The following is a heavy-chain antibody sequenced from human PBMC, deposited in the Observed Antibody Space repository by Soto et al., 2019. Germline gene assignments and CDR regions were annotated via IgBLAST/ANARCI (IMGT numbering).Heavy chain of an antibody. CDR2: IKSKTDGGTT. Sequence: GGSLRLSCAASGFTFSNAWMSWVRQAPGKGLEWVGRIKSKTDGGTTDYAAPVKGRFTISRDDSKNTLYLQMNSLKTEDTAVYYCTGRYYDILTGYYILDYWGQGTLVTVSS. D-gene: IGHD3-9*01. CDR3: TGRYYDILTGYYILDY. CDR1: GFTFSNAW. J-gene: IGHJ4*02. V-gene: IGHV3-15*01.